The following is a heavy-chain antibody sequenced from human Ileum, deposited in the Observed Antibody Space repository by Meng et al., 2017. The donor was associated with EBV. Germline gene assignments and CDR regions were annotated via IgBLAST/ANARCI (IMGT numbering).Heavy chain of an antibody. CDR3: ARRYYGVPFDN. CDR1: GHSLSSSNHW. CDR2: IYYSGST. D-gene: IGHD3-3*01. Sequence: QLQLHESGPGLVKPSETLSLTCAVSGHSLSSSNHWWGWIRQPPGKGLEWVGTIYYSGSTFYNPSLKSRVTISLDTSKNQFSLKVSSVTAADTAVYYCARRYYGVPFDNWGQGTLVTVSS. J-gene: IGHJ4*02. V-gene: IGHV4-39*01.